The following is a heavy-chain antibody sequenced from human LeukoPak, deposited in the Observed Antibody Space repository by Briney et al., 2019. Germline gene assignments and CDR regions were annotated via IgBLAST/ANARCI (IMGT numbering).Heavy chain of an antibody. CDR3: ARLAVYDFWSGSVDAFDI. CDR2: ISAYNGNT. D-gene: IGHD3-3*01. J-gene: IGHJ3*02. Sequence: ASVTVSCKASGYTFTSYGISWVRQAPGQGLEWMGWISAYNGNTNYAQKLQGRVTMTTDTSTSTAYMELRSLRSDDTAVYYCARLAVYDFWSGSVDAFDIWGQGTMVTVSS. V-gene: IGHV1-18*01. CDR1: GYTFTSYG.